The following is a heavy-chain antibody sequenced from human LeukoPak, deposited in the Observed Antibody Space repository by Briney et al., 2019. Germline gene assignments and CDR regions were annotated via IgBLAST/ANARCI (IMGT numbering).Heavy chain of an antibody. J-gene: IGHJ5*02. CDR2: IYYSGST. V-gene: IGHV4-59*04. CDR1: GGSISSYY. Sequence: SETLSLTCTVSGGSISSYYWSWIRQPPGKGLEWIGYIYYSGSTYYNPSLKSRVTISVDTSKNQFSLKLSSVTAADTAVYYCARLRGGTGTTFFDPWGQGTLVTVSS. CDR3: ARLRGGTGTTFFDP. D-gene: IGHD1-7*01.